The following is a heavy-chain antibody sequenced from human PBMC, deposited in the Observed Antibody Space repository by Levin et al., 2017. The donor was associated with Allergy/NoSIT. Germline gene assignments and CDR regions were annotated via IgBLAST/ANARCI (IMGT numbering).Heavy chain of an antibody. CDR2: ISGSGGST. J-gene: IGHJ1*01. V-gene: IGHV3-23*01. Sequence: GGSLRLSCAASGFTFSSYAMSWVRQAPGKGLEWVSAISGSGGSTYYADSVKGRFTISRDNSKNTLYLQMNSLRAEDTAVYYCAKEPHINYDFWSGYYTTEYFQHWGQGTLVTVSS. CDR3: AKEPHINYDFWSGYYTTEYFQH. D-gene: IGHD3-3*01. CDR1: GFTFSSYA.